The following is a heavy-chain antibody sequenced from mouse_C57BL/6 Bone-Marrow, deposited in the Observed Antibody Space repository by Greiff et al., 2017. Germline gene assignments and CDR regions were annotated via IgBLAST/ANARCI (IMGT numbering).Heavy chain of an antibody. CDR3: ARSFPSWGMGY. Sequence: VQLQQPGPELVMPGASVKLSCKASGYTFTSYWMHWVKQRPGQGLEWIGVINPSDSSTTYNQKFKGKSTLTVDKSSSTAYMQLSSLTSEDSAVYYCARSFPSWGMGYWGQGTTLTVSS. CDR2: INPSDSST. V-gene: IGHV1-69*01. D-gene: IGHD4-1*01. J-gene: IGHJ2*01. CDR1: GYTFTSYW.